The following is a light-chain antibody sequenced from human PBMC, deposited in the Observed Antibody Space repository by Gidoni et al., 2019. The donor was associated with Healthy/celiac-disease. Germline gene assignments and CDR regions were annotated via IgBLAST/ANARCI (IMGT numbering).Light chain of an antibody. Sequence: VLTHSPATLSLSPGERDTLSCRDSTGVSIYLACYQQKPGQAPRLLIDEASNRATGIPARVRGSGPGTDFTLTISSLEPEDFAVYDCQQRSNWLTFGGGTKVEIK. CDR3: QQRSNWLT. V-gene: IGKV3D-11*01. CDR2: EAS. J-gene: IGKJ4*01. CDR1: TGVSIY.